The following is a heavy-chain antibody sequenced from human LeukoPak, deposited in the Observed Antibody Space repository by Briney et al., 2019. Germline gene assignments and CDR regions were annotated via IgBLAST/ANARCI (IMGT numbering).Heavy chain of an antibody. CDR3: ARDFPSTVPWFDP. J-gene: IGHJ5*02. CDR2: IWYDGSNK. CDR1: GFTFSSYG. V-gene: IGHV3-33*01. D-gene: IGHD4-17*01. Sequence: GRSLRLSCAASGFTFSSYGMHWVRQAPGKGLEWVVVIWYDGSNKYYADSVKGRFTISRDNSKNTLYLQMDSLRAEDTAVYYCARDFPSTVPWFDPWGQGTLVTVSS.